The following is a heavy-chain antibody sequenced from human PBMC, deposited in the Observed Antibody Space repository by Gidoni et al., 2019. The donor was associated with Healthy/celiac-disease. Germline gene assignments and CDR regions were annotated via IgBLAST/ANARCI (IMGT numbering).Heavy chain of an antibody. D-gene: IGHD2-15*01. CDR2: IYTSGST. CDR3: ARDASAVDQYYYDYYMDV. J-gene: IGHJ6*03. Sequence: QVQLQESGPGLVKPSETLSLTCTVSGGSISSYYWSWIRQPAGKGLEWIGRIYTSGSTNYNPSLKSRVTMSVDTSKNQFSLKLSSVTAEDTAVYYCARDASAVDQYYYDYYMDVWGKGTTVTVSS. CDR1: GGSISSYY. V-gene: IGHV4-4*07.